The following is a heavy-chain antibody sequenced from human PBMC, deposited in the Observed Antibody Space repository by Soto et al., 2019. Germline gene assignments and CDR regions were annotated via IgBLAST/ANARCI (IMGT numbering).Heavy chain of an antibody. CDR2: ISYDGSNK. D-gene: IGHD2-8*01. CDR1: GFTFSTNG. CDR3: GKDRREGMVLRGMDV. Sequence: QVQLVESGGGVVQPGRSLRLSCAASGFTFSTNGMHWVRQAPGKGLEWVAVISYDGSNKYYADSVKGRFTISRDNSKNTLYLQMNSLSGEDAAVYYCGKDRREGMVLRGMDVWGQGTTVTVSS. V-gene: IGHV3-30*18. J-gene: IGHJ6*02.